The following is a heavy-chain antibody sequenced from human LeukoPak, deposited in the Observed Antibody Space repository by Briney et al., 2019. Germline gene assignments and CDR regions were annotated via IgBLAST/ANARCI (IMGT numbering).Heavy chain of an antibody. J-gene: IGHJ3*02. V-gene: IGHV1-69*04. CDR2: IIPILGIA. CDR1: GGTFSSHA. Sequence: SVKVSCKASGGTFSSHAISWVRQAPGQGLEWMGRIIPILGIANYAQKFQGRVTITADKSTSTAYMELSSLRSEDTAVYHCARVRDTAMVTGAFDIWGQGTMVTVSS. D-gene: IGHD5-18*01. CDR3: ARVRDTAMVTGAFDI.